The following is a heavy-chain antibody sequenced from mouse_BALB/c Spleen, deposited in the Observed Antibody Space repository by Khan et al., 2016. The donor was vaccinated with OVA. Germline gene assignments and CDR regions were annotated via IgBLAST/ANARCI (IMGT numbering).Heavy chain of an antibody. D-gene: IGHD2-4*01. V-gene: IGHV1-7*01. Sequence: QVQLQQSGAELAKPGASVKMSCKASGYTFTSYWMHWVKQRPGQGLEWIGFINPTTGYPEYNQKFKDKATLTADKSSSTAYMQLSSLTSEDSAVYYCARSPTMITQFSYWGQGTLVTVSA. J-gene: IGHJ3*01. CDR3: ARSPTMITQFSY. CDR2: INPTTGYP. CDR1: GYTFTSYW.